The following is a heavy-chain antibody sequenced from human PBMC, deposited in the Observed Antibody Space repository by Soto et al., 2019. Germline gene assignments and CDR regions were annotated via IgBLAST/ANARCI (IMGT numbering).Heavy chain of an antibody. V-gene: IGHV4-34*01. D-gene: IGHD6-19*01. CDR2: INHSGST. J-gene: IGHJ4*02. Sequence: PSETLSLTCAVYVGSFSGYYWSWIRQPPGKGLEWIGEINHSGSTNYNPSLKSRVTISVDTSKNQFSLKLSSVTAADTAVYYCARGRSSGHDYWGQGTLVTVSS. CDR3: ARGRSSGHDY. CDR1: VGSFSGYY.